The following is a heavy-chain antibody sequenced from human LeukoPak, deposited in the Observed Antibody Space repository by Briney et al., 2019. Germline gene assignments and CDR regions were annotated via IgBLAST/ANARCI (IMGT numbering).Heavy chain of an antibody. J-gene: IGHJ4*02. D-gene: IGHD3-3*01. CDR3: ARYDFWSGYWGH. CDR2: IYYSGST. CDR1: GDSISSSSSY. Sequence: PSETLSLTCTVSGDSISSSSSYWGWIRQPPGKGLEWIGSIYYSGSTYYNPSLKSRVSISVDTSKNQFSLKLSSATAADTAVYYCARYDFWSGYWGHWGQGTLVTVSS. V-gene: IGHV4-39*07.